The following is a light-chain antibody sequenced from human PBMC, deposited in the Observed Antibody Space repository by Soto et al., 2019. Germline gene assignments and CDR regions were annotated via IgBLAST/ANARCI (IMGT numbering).Light chain of an antibody. V-gene: IGKV1-33*01. J-gene: IGKJ4*01. CDR1: RDIGTH. CDR3: QQYYNLPLT. CDR2: DAS. Sequence: DIQMTQSPSSLSAFIGDRVTITCQASRDIGTHLQWSQQKPGRAPKLLISDASNLEAGVASRFSGSRSGTQFTLTINSLQPEDIATYYCQQYYNLPLTFGGGTKVEMK.